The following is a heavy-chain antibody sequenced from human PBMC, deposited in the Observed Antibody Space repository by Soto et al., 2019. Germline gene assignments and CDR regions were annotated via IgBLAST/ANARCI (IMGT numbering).Heavy chain of an antibody. CDR3: ASDTDNHYDDFDY. CDR2: ISSSSSYI. V-gene: IGHV3-21*01. CDR1: GFTFSSYS. Sequence: EVQLVESGGGLVKPGGSLRLSCAASGFTFSSYSMNWVRQAPGKGLEWVSSISSSSSYIYYSDSVKGRFTISRDNVKNSLYLQINSLRAEDTAVYYCASDTDNHYDDFDYWGQGTLVTVSS. J-gene: IGHJ4*02. D-gene: IGHD3-22*01.